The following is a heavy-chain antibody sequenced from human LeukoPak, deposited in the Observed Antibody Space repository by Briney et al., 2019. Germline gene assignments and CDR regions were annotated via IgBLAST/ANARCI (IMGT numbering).Heavy chain of an antibody. V-gene: IGHV1-2*02. CDR1: GYTFTGYY. CDR3: ARSTGIAAAGIERSWFDP. D-gene: IGHD6-13*01. J-gene: IGHJ5*02. Sequence: GASVKVSCKASGYTFTGYYMHWVRQAPGQGLEWMGWINPNSGGTNYAQKFQGRVTMTRDTSISTAYMELSRLRSDDTAVYYCARSTGIAAAGIERSWFDPWGQGTLVTVSS. CDR2: INPNSGGT.